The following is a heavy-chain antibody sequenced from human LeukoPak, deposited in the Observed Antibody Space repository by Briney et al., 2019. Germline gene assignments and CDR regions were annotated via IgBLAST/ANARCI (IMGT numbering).Heavy chain of an antibody. CDR3: VTYYYGSSAPKRNY. J-gene: IGHJ4*02. CDR2: ISHSGST. V-gene: IGHV4-39*07. Sequence: SETLSLTCTVSGGSISSGDYYWSWIRQPPGKGLEWIGEISHSGSTTYNPSLRSRVTISGDTSKKQFSLKLSSVTAADTAVYYCVTYYYGSSAPKRNYWGQGILVTVSS. CDR1: GGSISSGDYY. D-gene: IGHD3-22*01.